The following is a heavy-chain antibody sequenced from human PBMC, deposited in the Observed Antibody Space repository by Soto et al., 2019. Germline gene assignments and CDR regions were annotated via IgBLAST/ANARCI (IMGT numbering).Heavy chain of an antibody. CDR3: AREIQLERLHYYYYYMDV. D-gene: IGHD1-1*01. J-gene: IGHJ6*03. CDR2: IYYSGST. Sequence: SETLSLTCTVSGGSISSYYWSWIRQPPGKGLEWIGYIYYSGSTNYNPSLKSRVTISVDTSKNQFSLKLSSVTAADTAVCYCAREIQLERLHYYYYYMDVWGKGTTVTVSS. CDR1: GGSISSYY. V-gene: IGHV4-59*01.